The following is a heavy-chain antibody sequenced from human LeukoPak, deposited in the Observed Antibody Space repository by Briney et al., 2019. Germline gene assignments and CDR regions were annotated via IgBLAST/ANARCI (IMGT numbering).Heavy chain of an antibody. Sequence: ASVKVSCKASGYTFTSYGISWVRQAPGQGLEWVGGISFYNGNTNYAQNLQGRVTMTTDTSTSTAYMELRSLRSDDTAVYYCARDGADYDILTGHYYYFAMDVWGQGTTVTVSS. CDR2: ISFYNGNT. V-gene: IGHV1-18*01. CDR1: GYTFTSYG. CDR3: ARDGADYDILTGHYYYFAMDV. D-gene: IGHD3-9*01. J-gene: IGHJ6*02.